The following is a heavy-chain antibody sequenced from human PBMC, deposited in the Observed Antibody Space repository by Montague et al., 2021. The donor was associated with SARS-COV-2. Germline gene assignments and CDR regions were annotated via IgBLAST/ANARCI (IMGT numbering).Heavy chain of an antibody. CDR2: IYYSGST. Sequence: SETLSLTCTVSGGSISSSSYYWGWIRQPPGKGLEWIGSIYYSGSTYYNPSLKSRVTISVDTSKNQFSLKLSSVTAADTAVYHCAAKRGGWLRLSSWFDPWGQGTLVTVSS. CDR3: AAKRGGWLRLSSWFDP. J-gene: IGHJ5*02. V-gene: IGHV4-39*01. CDR1: GGSISSSSYY. D-gene: IGHD5-12*01.